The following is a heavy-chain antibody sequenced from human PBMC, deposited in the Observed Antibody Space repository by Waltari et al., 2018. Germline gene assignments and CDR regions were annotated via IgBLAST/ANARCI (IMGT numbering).Heavy chain of an antibody. CDR3: ARLRSKARWSSWYNAFDI. CDR1: GESINSDTYY. V-gene: IGHV4-39*07. J-gene: IGHJ3*02. D-gene: IGHD6-13*01. CDR2: IFYRGST. Sequence: QLQLQESGPGLVKPWETLSLTCTVSGESINSDTYYWGWIRQPPGKGLEWIASIFYRGSTNYNPSLKSRVTISVDTSKNQFSLKLSSVTAADTAVYYCARLRSKARWSSWYNAFDIWGQGTMVTVSS.